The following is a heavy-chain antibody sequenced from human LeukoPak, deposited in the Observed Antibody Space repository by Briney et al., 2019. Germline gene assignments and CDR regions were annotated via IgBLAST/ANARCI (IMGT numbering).Heavy chain of an antibody. D-gene: IGHD3-10*01. CDR3: TTPYYYGSGTITPNYYFDY. V-gene: IGHV3-15*01. CDR1: GFTFSNAW. J-gene: IGHJ4*02. Sequence: GGSLRLSCAASGFTFSNAWMSWVRQAPGKGLEWVGRIKSRTDGGTTDYAAPVKGKFTISRDDSKNTLYLQMNSLNTEDTAVYYCTTPYYYGSGTITPNYYFDYWGRGTLVTVSS. CDR2: IKSRTDGGTT.